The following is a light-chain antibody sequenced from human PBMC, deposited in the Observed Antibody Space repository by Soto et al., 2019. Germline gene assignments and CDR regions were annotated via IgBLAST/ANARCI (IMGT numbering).Light chain of an antibody. Sequence: DIQMTQSPSSLSAYEGDRVTTACRASQSISSYLNWYQQKPGQAPKLLIYAASTLQSGVPSRFSGSGSGTDFTLTIDSLRPEDFATYYCQQSYRTPPTFGQGTKLEI. CDR1: QSISSY. CDR2: AAS. CDR3: QQSYRTPPT. J-gene: IGKJ2*01. V-gene: IGKV1-39*01.